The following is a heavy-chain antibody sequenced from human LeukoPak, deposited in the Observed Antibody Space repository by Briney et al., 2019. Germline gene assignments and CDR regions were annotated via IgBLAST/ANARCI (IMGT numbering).Heavy chain of an antibody. Sequence: GGSLRLSCAASGFTLSSYSMNWVRQAPGTGLEWLSYISIGSDTIYYADSVKGRFIISRDNAKNSLYLQMNSLRDEDTAVYYCASGTPTGREYFQHWGQGTLVTVSS. J-gene: IGHJ1*01. CDR1: GFTLSSYS. CDR2: ISIGSDTI. CDR3: ASGTPTGREYFQH. D-gene: IGHD1-26*01. V-gene: IGHV3-48*02.